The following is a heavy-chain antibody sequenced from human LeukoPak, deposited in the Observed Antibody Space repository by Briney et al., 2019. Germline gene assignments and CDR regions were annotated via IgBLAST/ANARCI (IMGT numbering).Heavy chain of an antibody. J-gene: IGHJ4*02. D-gene: IGHD3-3*01. Sequence: SETLSLTCAVYGGSFSGYYWSWIRQPPGKGLEWIGEINHSGSTNYNPSLKSRVTISVDTSKNQFSLKLSSVTAADTAVYYCAGGRAPGYYDFWSGYFFFDYWGQGTLVTVSS. CDR1: GGSFSGYY. CDR2: INHSGST. CDR3: AGGRAPGYYDFWSGYFFFDY. V-gene: IGHV4-34*01.